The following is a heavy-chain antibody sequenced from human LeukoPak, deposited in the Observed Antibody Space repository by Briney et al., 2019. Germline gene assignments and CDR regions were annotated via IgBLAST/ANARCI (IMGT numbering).Heavy chain of an antibody. CDR3: ARVSIGYCSGGSCDKILDY. Sequence: GGSLRLSCAASGFTFTSYFVHWVRQAPGKGLEWVALISNDGSNKYYADSVKGRFTISRDNSMDTLYLQMNSLRAEDTAVYYCARVSIGYCSGGSCDKILDYWGQGTLVTVSS. J-gene: IGHJ4*02. CDR1: GFTFTSYF. D-gene: IGHD2-15*01. CDR2: ISNDGSNK. V-gene: IGHV3-30-3*01.